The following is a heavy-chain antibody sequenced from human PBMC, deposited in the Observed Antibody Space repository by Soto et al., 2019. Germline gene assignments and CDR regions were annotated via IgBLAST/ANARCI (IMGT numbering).Heavy chain of an antibody. D-gene: IGHD2-2*01. J-gene: IGHJ4*02. CDR1: GDTFNNYV. CDR3: AGRCDSTTCLGHFDY. Sequence: QVQLVQSGAEVKKPGSSVKVSCKASGDTFNNYVVNWVRQAPGQGLEWLGGILPIFATANYAQKFQGRVTITGDKSTSTAYMELTSLRSEDTAVYYCAGRCDSTTCLGHFDYWGQGTLVTVAS. CDR2: ILPIFATA. V-gene: IGHV1-69*06.